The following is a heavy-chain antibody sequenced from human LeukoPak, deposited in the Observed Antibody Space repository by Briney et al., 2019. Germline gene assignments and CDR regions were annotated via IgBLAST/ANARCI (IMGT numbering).Heavy chain of an antibody. V-gene: IGHV1-2*02. Sequence: ASVKVSCKASGYTFTGYYMHWVRQAPGQGLEWMGWINPSSGGTNYAQKFQGRVTMTRDTSISTAYMELSRLRSDDTAVYYCAREDIVGVTEGVDYWGQGTLVTVSS. D-gene: IGHD1-26*01. CDR2: INPSSGGT. CDR3: AREDIVGVTEGVDY. J-gene: IGHJ4*02. CDR1: GYTFTGYY.